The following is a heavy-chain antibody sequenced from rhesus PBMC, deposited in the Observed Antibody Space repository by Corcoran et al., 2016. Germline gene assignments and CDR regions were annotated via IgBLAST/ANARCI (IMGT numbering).Heavy chain of an antibody. Sequence: QVQLQESGPGLVKPSETLSLTCTVSGGSISDSYYWSWIRQPPGKGLEWMGRIYGSGGSTNYNPSLKSRVTISRDTSKNQFSLKLSSVTAADTAVYYCARDIVGSFDYWGQGVLVTVSS. V-gene: IGHV4-160*01. CDR3: ARDIVGSFDY. CDR2: IYGSGGST. J-gene: IGHJ4*01. CDR1: GGSISDSYY. D-gene: IGHD1-44*01.